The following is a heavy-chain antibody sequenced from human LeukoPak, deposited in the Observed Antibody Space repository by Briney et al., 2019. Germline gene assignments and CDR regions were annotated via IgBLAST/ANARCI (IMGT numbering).Heavy chain of an antibody. CDR1: GFTFSKYA. Sequence: GGSLRLSCAASGFTFSKYAMSWARQAPGKGLEWVSAISGSGGSTYYADSVKGRFTISRDNSKNTLYLQMNSLRAEDTAVYYCTKRTMWLPFDYWGQGTLVTVSS. D-gene: IGHD3-22*01. CDR2: ISGSGGST. J-gene: IGHJ4*02. V-gene: IGHV3-23*01. CDR3: TKRTMWLPFDY.